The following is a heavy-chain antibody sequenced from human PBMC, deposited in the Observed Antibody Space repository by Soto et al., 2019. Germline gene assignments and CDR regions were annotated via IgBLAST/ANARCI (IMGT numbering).Heavy chain of an antibody. J-gene: IGHJ4*02. CDR2: ISGSGGDT. D-gene: IGHD5-18*01. Sequence: EVHLVESGGGLVQPGGPLSLSCAPSGIAFGKSSMSWVRQAPGKGLEWVSSISGSGGDTYYPDSVKGRFTVSRDNSKNSLYLHMDSLRVEDTAVYFCARIKGDTGFDYWGQGALVTVSS. V-gene: IGHV3-23*04. CDR3: ARIKGDTGFDY. CDR1: GIAFGKSS.